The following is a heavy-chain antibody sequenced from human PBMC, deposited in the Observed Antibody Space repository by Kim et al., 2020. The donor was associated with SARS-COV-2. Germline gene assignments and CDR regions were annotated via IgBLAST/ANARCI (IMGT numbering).Heavy chain of an antibody. J-gene: IGHJ6*01. V-gene: IGHV3-30*03. CDR2: ISVDGSYK. CDR3: ASVLWLEQPYYYYGMDV. CDR1: GFTFNNYA. D-gene: IGHD6-19*01. Sequence: GGSLRLSCTASGFTFNNYAIFWVRQAPGKGLEWLAVISVDGSYKYYADPVKGRSTISRDNSANTVFLQMNSLRHEDTAVYYCASVLWLEQPYYYYGMDV.